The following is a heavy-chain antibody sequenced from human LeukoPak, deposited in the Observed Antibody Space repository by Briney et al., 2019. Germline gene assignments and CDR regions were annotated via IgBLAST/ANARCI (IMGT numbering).Heavy chain of an antibody. Sequence: GSLRLSCAASGFTFSCSWMSWVRQAPGEGLEWVANINQDGSEKNYLDSVKGRFTISIDRGKNSLYLQMNSLRDEDTAVYYCARELSWSGRDYWGQGTLVTVSS. CDR2: INQDGSEK. CDR3: ARELSWSGRDY. CDR1: GFTFSCSW. V-gene: IGHV3-7*01. J-gene: IGHJ4*02. D-gene: IGHD3-3*01.